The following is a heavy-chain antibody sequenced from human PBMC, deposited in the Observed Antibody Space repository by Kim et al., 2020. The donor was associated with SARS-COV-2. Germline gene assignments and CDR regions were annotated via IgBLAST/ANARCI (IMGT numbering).Heavy chain of an antibody. J-gene: IGHJ4*03. CDR1: GFTFSSYE. CDR2: ISSSGSTI. Sequence: GGSLRLSCAASGFTFSSYEMNWVRQAPGKGLEWVSYISSSGSTIYYADSVKGRFTISRDNAKNSLYLQMNSLRAEDTAVYYCARGYGSGSWGADCYFDYWGQGALVTLSS. CDR3: ARGYGSGSWGADCYFDY. V-gene: IGHV3-48*03. D-gene: IGHD3-10*01.